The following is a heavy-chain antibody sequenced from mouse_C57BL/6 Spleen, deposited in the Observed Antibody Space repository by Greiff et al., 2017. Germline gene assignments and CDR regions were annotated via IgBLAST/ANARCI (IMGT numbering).Heavy chain of an antibody. V-gene: IGHV1-69*01. CDR2: IDPSDSYT. CDR1: GYTFTSYW. CDR3: ARSNYSNYDGFAY. Sequence: VQLQQPGAELVMPGASVKLSCKASGYTFTSYWMHWVKQRPGQGLEWIGEIDPSDSYTNYNQKFKGKSTLTVDKSSSTSYMQLSSLTSEDSAVYYCARSNYSNYDGFAYWGQGTLVTVSA. J-gene: IGHJ3*01. D-gene: IGHD2-5*01.